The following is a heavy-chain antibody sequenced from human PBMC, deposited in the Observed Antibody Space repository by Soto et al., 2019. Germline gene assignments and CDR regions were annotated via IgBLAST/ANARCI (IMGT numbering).Heavy chain of an antibody. Sequence: QVQLVESGGGVVQPGRSLRLSCAASGFTFSSYAMHWVRPAPGKGLEWVAVISYDGSNKYYADSVKGRFTISRDNSKNTLYLQMNSLRAEDTAVYYCARETGSVSYFAHNSNWFDPWGQGTLVTGSS. V-gene: IGHV3-30-3*01. CDR2: ISYDGSNK. D-gene: IGHD3-10*01. J-gene: IGHJ5*02. CDR1: GFTFSSYA. CDR3: ARETGSVSYFAHNSNWFDP.